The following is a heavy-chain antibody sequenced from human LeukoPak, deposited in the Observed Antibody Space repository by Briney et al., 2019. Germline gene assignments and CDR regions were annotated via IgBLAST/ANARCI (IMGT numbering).Heavy chain of an antibody. CDR1: GGSFSGYY. V-gene: IGHV4-34*01. D-gene: IGHD3-22*01. CDR2: INHSGST. Sequence: SETLSLTCAVYGGSFSGYYWSWIRQPPGKGLEWIGEINHSGSTNYNPSLKSRVIISVDTSKNQFSLKLSSVTAADTAVYYCARGPRTYYYDSSGYPLQHWGQGTLVTVSS. J-gene: IGHJ1*01. CDR3: ARGPRTYYYDSSGYPLQH.